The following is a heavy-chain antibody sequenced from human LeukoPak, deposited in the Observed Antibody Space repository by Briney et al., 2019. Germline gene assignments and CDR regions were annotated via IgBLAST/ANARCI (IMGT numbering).Heavy chain of an antibody. Sequence: GGSLRLSCAASGFTFSSYSMNWVRQAPGKGLEWVSSISSSSSYIYYADSVKGRFTISRDNAKNSLYLQMNSLRAEDTAVYYCASDPGPKSGSYHFDYWGQGTLVTVSS. D-gene: IGHD1-26*01. CDR3: ASDPGPKSGSYHFDY. CDR1: GFTFSSYS. J-gene: IGHJ4*02. CDR2: ISSSSSYI. V-gene: IGHV3-21*01.